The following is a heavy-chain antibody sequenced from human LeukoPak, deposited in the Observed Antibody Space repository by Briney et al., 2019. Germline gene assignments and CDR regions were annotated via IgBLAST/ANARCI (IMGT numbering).Heavy chain of an antibody. V-gene: IGHV1-8*01. Sequence: ASVKVSCKASGYTFTSYDINWVRQATGQGLEWMGWMNPNSGNTGYAQKFRGRVTMTRNTSISTAYMELSSLRSEDTAVYYCARGRYCSGGSCQYFDYWGQGTLVTVSS. CDR3: ARGRYCSGGSCQYFDY. J-gene: IGHJ4*02. D-gene: IGHD2-15*01. CDR2: MNPNSGNT. CDR1: GYTFTSYD.